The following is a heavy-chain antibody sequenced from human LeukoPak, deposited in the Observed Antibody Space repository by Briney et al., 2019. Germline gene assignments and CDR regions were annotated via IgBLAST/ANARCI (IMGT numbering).Heavy chain of an antibody. D-gene: IGHD2-2*01. CDR1: GGTFSSYA. CDR3: AREGYCSSTSCSYNWFDP. J-gene: IGHJ5*02. Sequence: GASVKVSCKASGGTFSSYAISWVRQAPGQGLEWMGRIIPIFGTANYAQKFQGRVTITTDESTSTAYMELSSLRSEDTAVYYCAREGYCSSTSCSYNWFDPWGQGTLVTVSS. CDR2: IIPIFGTA. V-gene: IGHV1-69*05.